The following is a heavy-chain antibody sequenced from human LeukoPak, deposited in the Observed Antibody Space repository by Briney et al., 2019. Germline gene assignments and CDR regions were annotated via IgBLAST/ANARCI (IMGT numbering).Heavy chain of an antibody. CDR3: ARDSVDTAMVGSDY. D-gene: IGHD5-18*01. Sequence: GGSLRLSCAASGFTFSSYWMSWVRQAPGKGLEWVANINKDGGEKYYVDSVKGRSTISRDNAKNSLYLQMNSLRADDTAVYYCARDSVDTAMVGSDYWGQGTLVTVSS. CDR2: INKDGGEK. V-gene: IGHV3-7*03. J-gene: IGHJ4*02. CDR1: GFTFSSYW.